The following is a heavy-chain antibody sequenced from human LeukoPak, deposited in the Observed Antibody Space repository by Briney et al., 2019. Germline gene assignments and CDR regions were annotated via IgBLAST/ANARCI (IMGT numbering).Heavy chain of an antibody. V-gene: IGHV3-21*01. J-gene: IGHJ4*02. CDR2: ISSGSSYK. D-gene: IGHD3-10*01. Sequence: GGSLRLSCAASRFTFSSYSMNWVRQAPGKGLERVSSISSGSSYKYYADSVKGRFTISRDNAKNSLYLQMNSLRAEDTAVYYCAKDRFIRLLWFGESTFDYWGQGTLVTVSS. CDR3: AKDRFIRLLWFGESTFDY. CDR1: RFTFSSYS.